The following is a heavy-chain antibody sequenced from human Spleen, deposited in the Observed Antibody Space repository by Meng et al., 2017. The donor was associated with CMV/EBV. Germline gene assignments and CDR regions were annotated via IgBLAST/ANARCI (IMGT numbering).Heavy chain of an antibody. CDR1: GFTFSSYG. D-gene: IGHD6-13*01. Sequence: GGSLRLSCAASGFTFSSYGMHWVRQAPGKGLEWVAFIRYDGSNTYYADSVKGRFTISRDNAKSSLYLQMNSLRAEDTAVYYFARDLIAAGAWIQWGQGTMVTVSS. J-gene: IGHJ4*02. CDR3: ARDLIAAGAWIQ. V-gene: IGHV3-30*02. CDR2: IRYDGSNT.